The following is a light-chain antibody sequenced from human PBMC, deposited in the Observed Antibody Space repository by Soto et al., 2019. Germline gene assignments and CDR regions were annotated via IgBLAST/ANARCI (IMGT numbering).Light chain of an antibody. CDR3: QHYVSSPPIT. CDR1: HSVSSSY. Sequence: EIVLTQSPGTLSLSPGERATLSCRASHSVSSSYLAWYQQKPGQAPRLLIYGASSRATGIPDRFSGSGSGTDFTLTISRLEPEDFAVYYCQHYVSSPPITFGQGTRLEIK. CDR2: GAS. J-gene: IGKJ5*01. V-gene: IGKV3-20*01.